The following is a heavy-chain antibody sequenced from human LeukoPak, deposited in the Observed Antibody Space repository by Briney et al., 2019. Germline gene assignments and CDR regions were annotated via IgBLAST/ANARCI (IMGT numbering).Heavy chain of an antibody. J-gene: IGHJ6*03. CDR2: INPNSGGT. CDR1: GYTFTGYY. V-gene: IGHV1-2*02. Sequence: GASVKVSCKASGYTFTGYYMHWVRQAPGQGLEWMGWINPNSGGTNYAQKFRGRVTMNRDTSISTAYMELSRLRSDDTAVYYCDVEYSSSEVDYYMDVWGKGTTVTVSS. CDR3: DVEYSSSEVDYYMDV. D-gene: IGHD6-6*01.